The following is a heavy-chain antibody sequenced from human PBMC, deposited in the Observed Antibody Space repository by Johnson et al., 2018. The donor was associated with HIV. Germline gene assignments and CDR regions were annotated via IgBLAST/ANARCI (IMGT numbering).Heavy chain of an antibody. Sequence: QMQLVESGGGLEQPGGSLRLSCAASGITFSSYAMHWVRQAPGKGLEWVAIISYDGSNKYYADSVKGRFTISRDNSKNTLYLQMNSLRAEDTAVYYCAKEGADYNFWSGYSSNAFDIWGQGTMVTVSS. CDR2: ISYDGSNK. J-gene: IGHJ3*02. V-gene: IGHV3-30-3*01. CDR1: GITFSSYA. CDR3: AKEGADYNFWSGYSSNAFDI. D-gene: IGHD3-3*01.